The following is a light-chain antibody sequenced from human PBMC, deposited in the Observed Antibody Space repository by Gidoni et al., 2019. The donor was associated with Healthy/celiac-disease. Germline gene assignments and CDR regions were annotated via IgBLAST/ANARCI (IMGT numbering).Light chain of an antibody. CDR1: QSVSSSY. J-gene: IGKJ5*01. CDR2: GAS. V-gene: IGKV3-20*01. CDR3: QQYGSSLGIT. Sequence: EIVLTQSPGTLSLSPGERATRSCRASQSVSSSYLAWYQQKPGQAPRLLIYGASSRATGIPDRFSGSGSGTDFTLTISRLEPEDFAVYYCQQYGSSLGITFGQGTRLEIK.